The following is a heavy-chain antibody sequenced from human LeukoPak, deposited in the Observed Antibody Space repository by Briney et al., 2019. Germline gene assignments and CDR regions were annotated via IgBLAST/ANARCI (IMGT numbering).Heavy chain of an antibody. J-gene: IGHJ4*02. D-gene: IGHD3-22*01. CDR3: ARDKYYYDSSGYYRFDY. Sequence: SETLSLTCSVSGGSISSSSSYWGWIRQPPGKGLEWIGSIYYSGSSFDNPALKSRVTISVDTSKNQFSLKLSSVTAADTAVYYCARDKYYYDSSGYYRFDYWGQGTLVTVSS. V-gene: IGHV4-39*07. CDR1: GGSISSSSSY. CDR2: IYYSGSS.